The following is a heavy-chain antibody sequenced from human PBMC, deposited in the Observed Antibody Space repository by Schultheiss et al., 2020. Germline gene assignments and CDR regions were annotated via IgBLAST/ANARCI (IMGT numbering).Heavy chain of an antibody. CDR2: IWYDGSNK. Sequence: GGSLRLSCAASGFPLSSYTMNWVRQAPGKGLEWVAVIWYDGSNKYYADSVKGRFTISRDNAKNTLYLQMNSLRAGDTAVYYCARVGWGARPRGYSYGYVDYWGQGTLVTVSS. V-gene: IGHV3-33*08. D-gene: IGHD5-18*01. J-gene: IGHJ4*02. CDR1: GFPLSSYT. CDR3: ARVGWGARPRGYSYGYVDY.